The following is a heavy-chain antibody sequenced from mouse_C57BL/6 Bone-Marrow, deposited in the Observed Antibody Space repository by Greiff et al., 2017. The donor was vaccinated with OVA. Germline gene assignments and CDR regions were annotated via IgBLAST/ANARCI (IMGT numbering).Heavy chain of an antibody. V-gene: IGHV1-81*01. CDR2: IYPRSGNT. J-gene: IGHJ2*01. CDR1: GYTFTSYG. CDR3: ARSGITTVVERRVFDY. D-gene: IGHD1-1*01. Sequence: VQLQESGAELARPGASVKLSCKASGYTFTSYGISWVKQRTGQGLEWIGEIYPRSGNTYYNEKFKGKATLTADKSSSTAYMQLSSLTSEDSAVYYCARSGITTVVERRVFDYWGQGTTLTVSS.